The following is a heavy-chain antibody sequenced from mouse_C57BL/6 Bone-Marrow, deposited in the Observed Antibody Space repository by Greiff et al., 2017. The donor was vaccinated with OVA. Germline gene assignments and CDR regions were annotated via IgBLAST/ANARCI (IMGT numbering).Heavy chain of an antibody. CDR2: ISYSGST. D-gene: IGHD4-1*01. Sequence: EVKLVESGPGMVKPSQSLSLTCTVTGYSITSGYDWHWIRHFPGNKLEWMGYISYSGSTNYNPSLKSRISITHDTSKNHFFLKLNSVTTEDTATYYCARGDLGRGFAYWGQGTLVTVSA. CDR1: GYSITSGYD. CDR3: ARGDLGRGFAY. J-gene: IGHJ3*01. V-gene: IGHV3-1*01.